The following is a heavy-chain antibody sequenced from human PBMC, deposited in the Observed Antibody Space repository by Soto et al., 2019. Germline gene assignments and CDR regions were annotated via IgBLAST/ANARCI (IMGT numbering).Heavy chain of an antibody. V-gene: IGHV3-23*01. CDR1: GFTFTNYA. CDR3: AKDIMVAAVDYFAY. J-gene: IGHJ4*02. D-gene: IGHD2-8*01. Sequence: GGSLRLSCVASGFTFTNYAMNWVRQAPGKGLEWVSGISGGVGSIYYSDSVKGRFTISRDNSKNTLYLQMNSLRAEDTAVYYCAKDIMVAAVDYFAYWGQGTVVTVS. CDR2: ISGGVGSI.